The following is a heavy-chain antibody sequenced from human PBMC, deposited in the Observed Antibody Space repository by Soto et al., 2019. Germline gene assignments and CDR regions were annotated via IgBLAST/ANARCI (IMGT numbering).Heavy chain of an antibody. J-gene: IGHJ4*02. CDR2: ISYDGSNK. V-gene: IGHV3-30*18. Sequence: GESLKISCAASGFTFSSYGMHWVRQAPGKGLEWVAVISYDGSNKYYADSVKGRFTISRDNSKNTLYLQMNSLRAEDTAVYYCAKDYYDILTGYFDYWGQGTLVTVSS. CDR1: GFTFSSYG. CDR3: AKDYYDILTGYFDY. D-gene: IGHD3-9*01.